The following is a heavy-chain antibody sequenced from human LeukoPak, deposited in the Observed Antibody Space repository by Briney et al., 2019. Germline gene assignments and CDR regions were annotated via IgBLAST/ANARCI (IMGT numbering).Heavy chain of an antibody. CDR2: INSDGSNT. D-gene: IGHD6-6*01. Sequence: GGSLRLSCAASGFTFSSYWMHWVRHAPGKGLVWVSRINSDGSNTNYADSVKGRFTISRDNAKNTLFLQMNSLRAEDTAVYYCARVARGIAAAHFDYWGRGTLVTVSS. CDR3: ARVARGIAAAHFDY. V-gene: IGHV3-74*01. J-gene: IGHJ4*02. CDR1: GFTFSSYW.